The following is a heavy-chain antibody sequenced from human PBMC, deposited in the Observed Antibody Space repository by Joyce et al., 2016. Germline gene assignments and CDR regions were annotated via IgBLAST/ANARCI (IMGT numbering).Heavy chain of an antibody. CDR3: ARERRATYGSNWFDP. J-gene: IGHJ5*02. CDR2: IYPSGIA. D-gene: IGHD3-10*01. V-gene: IGHV4-30-2*01. Sequence: QVQLQESGSGLVKPSQTLSLTCAVSGASVTSADFSWGWIRQPPRKGLGWIRYIYPSGIAYYSPSLKSRVSMLLDRSKNQFYLNLTSVTAADTAMYFCARERRATYGSNWFDPWGQGTLVTVSS. CDR1: GASVTSADFS.